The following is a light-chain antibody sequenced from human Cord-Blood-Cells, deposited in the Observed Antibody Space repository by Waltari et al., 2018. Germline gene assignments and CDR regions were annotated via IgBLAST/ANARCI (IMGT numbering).Light chain of an antibody. Sequence: EIVMTPSPSTPSVSPGERATLSCRASQSVSSNSAWYQQKPGQAPRLLIYGASTRATGIPARFSGSGSGTEFTLTISSLQSEDFAVYYCQQYNNWPPSFGGGTKVEIK. V-gene: IGKV3-15*01. J-gene: IGKJ4*01. CDR1: QSVSSN. CDR3: QQYNNWPPS. CDR2: GAS.